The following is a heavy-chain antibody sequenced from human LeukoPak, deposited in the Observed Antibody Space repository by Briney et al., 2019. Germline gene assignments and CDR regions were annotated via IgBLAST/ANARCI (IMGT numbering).Heavy chain of an antibody. CDR3: ARDVWFGAGRTFDY. CDR2: IYTSGST. D-gene: IGHD3-10*01. V-gene: IGHV4-61*02. J-gene: IGHJ4*02. Sequence: SETLSLTCTVSGGSISSGSYYWSWIRQPAGKGLEWIGRIYTSGSTNYSPSLKSRVTISVDTSKNQFSLKLSSVTAADTAVYYCARDVWFGAGRTFDYWGQGTLVTVSS. CDR1: GGSISSGSYY.